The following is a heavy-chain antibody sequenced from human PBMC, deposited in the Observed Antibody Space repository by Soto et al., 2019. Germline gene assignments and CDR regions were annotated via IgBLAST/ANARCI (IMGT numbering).Heavy chain of an antibody. CDR2: IYHSGST. D-gene: IGHD2-8*02. CDR3: ARGSTGLLDY. CDR1: GGSISSSNW. J-gene: IGHJ4*02. Sequence: SETLSLTCAVSGGSISSSNWWSWVRQPPGKGLEWIGEIYHSGSTNYNLSLKSRVTISVDNSKNQFSLKLNSVTAADTAVYFCARGSTGLLDYWGQGTLVTVSS. V-gene: IGHV4-4*02.